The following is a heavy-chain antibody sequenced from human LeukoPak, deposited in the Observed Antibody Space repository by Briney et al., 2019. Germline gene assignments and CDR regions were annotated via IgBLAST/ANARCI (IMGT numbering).Heavy chain of an antibody. CDR3: ARGIWGDLSWFDP. CDR2: IYYSGST. D-gene: IGHD3-16*01. V-gene: IGHV4-31*03. CDR1: GGSISSGAYH. J-gene: IGHJ5*02. Sequence: PSETLSLTCTVSGGSISSGAYHWSWIRQHPGKGLEWIGYIYYSGSTYYNPSLKSRVTISVDTSKNQFSLKLTSMTAADTAVYYCARGIWGDLSWFDPWGQGTLVTVSS.